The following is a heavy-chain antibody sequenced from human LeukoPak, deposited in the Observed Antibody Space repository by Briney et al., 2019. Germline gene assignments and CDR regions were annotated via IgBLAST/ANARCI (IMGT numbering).Heavy chain of an antibody. J-gene: IGHJ4*02. CDR3: ASTNGDYDSTFQYYFDY. D-gene: IGHD4-17*01. CDR2: ISAYNGNT. V-gene: IGHV1-18*01. Sequence: ASVKVSCKASGYTFTSYGISWVRQAPGQGLEWMGWISAYNGNTNYAQKLQGRVTMTTDTSTSTAYMELRSLRSDDTAVYYCASTNGDYDSTFQYYFDYWGQGTLVTVSS. CDR1: GYTFTSYG.